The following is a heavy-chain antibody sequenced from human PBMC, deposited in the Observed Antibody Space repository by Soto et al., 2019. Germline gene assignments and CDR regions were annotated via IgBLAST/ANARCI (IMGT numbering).Heavy chain of an antibody. CDR2: IWYDGSNK. J-gene: IGHJ3*02. CDR1: GFTFSSYG. V-gene: IGHV3-33*01. CDR3: ARGLPKIAVAVPGGGDAFDI. Sequence: GGSLRLSCAASGFTFSSYGMHWVRQAPGKGLEWVAVIWYDGSNKYYADSVKGRFTISRDNSKNTLYLQMNSLRAEDTAVYYCARGLPKIAVAVPGGGDAFDIWGQGTMVTVSS. D-gene: IGHD6-19*01.